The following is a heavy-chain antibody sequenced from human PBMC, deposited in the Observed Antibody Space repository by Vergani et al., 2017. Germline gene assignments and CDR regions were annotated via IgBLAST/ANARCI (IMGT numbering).Heavy chain of an antibody. V-gene: IGHV3-23*01. CDR1: GFTFSSYA. J-gene: IGHJ6*03. CDR3: AKDLNRIQLWGYYRDV. CDR2: ISGSGGST. Sequence: EVQLLESGGGLVQPGGSLRLSCAASGFTFSSYAMSWVRQAPGKGLEWVSAISGSGGSTYYADSVKGRFTISRDNSKNTLYLQMNSLRAEDTAVYYCAKDLNRIQLWGYYRDVWGKGTTVTVS. D-gene: IGHD5-18*01.